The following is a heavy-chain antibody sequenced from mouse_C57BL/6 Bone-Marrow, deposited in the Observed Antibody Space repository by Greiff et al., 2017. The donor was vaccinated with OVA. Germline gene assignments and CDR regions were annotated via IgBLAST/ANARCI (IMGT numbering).Heavy chain of an antibody. CDR1: GFTIKNTY. V-gene: IGHV14-3*01. J-gene: IGHJ2*01. Sequence: VQLKQSVAELVRPGASVKLSCTASGFTIKNTYMHWVKQRPEQGLEWIGRIDPANGNTKYAPKFQGKATITADTSSNTAYLQLSSLTSEDTAIYYCAGGYLDYWGQGTTLTVSS. CDR3: AGGYLDY. CDR2: IDPANGNT.